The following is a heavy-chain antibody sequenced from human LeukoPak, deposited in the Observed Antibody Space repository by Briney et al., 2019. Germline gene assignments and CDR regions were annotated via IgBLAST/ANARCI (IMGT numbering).Heavy chain of an antibody. CDR2: IIPIFGTA. Sequence: ASVKVSCKASGGTFSSYATSWVRRAPGQGLEWMGRIIPIFGTANYAQKFQGRVTITTDESTSTAYMELSSLRSEDTAVYYCARDLPYYDSSGYDHRRWFGPWGQGTLVTVSS. D-gene: IGHD3-22*01. V-gene: IGHV1-69*05. J-gene: IGHJ5*02. CDR1: GGTFSSYA. CDR3: ARDLPYYDSSGYDHRRWFGP.